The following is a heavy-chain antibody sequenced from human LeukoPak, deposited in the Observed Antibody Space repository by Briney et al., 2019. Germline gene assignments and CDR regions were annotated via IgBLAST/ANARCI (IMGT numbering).Heavy chain of an antibody. V-gene: IGHV1-8*01. CDR2: MNPNSGNT. CDR3: ARGLGYCSGGSCYSDFDY. Sequence: GASVKVSCKASGYTFTSYDINWVRQATGQGLEWMGWMNPNSGNTGYAQKFQGRVTMTRNTSISTAYMELSSLRSEDTAVYYCARGLGYCSGGSCYSDFDYWGQGTLVTVSS. CDR1: GYTFTSYD. D-gene: IGHD2-15*01. J-gene: IGHJ4*02.